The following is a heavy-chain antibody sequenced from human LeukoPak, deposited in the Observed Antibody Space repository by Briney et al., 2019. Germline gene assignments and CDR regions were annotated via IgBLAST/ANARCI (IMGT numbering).Heavy chain of an antibody. CDR2: ISSSGSTI. Sequence: GGSLRLSCAASGFTFSDYYMSWIRQAPGKGLEWVSYISSSGSTIYHADSVKGRFTISRDNAKNSLYLQMNSLRAEDTAVYYCAIYSYGSKFDYWGQGTLVTVSS. J-gene: IGHJ4*02. D-gene: IGHD5-18*01. CDR3: AIYSYGSKFDY. V-gene: IGHV3-11*01. CDR1: GFTFSDYY.